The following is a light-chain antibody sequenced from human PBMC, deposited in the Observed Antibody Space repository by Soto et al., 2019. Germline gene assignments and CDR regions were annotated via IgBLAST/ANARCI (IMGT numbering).Light chain of an antibody. CDR1: QDVGRY. V-gene: IGKV1-8*01. CDR3: QHYKNYPWT. CDR2: GAS. Sequence: AIRMTQSPSSLSASAGDRVAIACRASQDVGRYLAWSQQKPGQAPKLLIYGASTLQRGVPSRFSGGGSGTDFPLTISCLQSEDFATYYCQHYKNYPWTFGQGTKVEIK. J-gene: IGKJ1*01.